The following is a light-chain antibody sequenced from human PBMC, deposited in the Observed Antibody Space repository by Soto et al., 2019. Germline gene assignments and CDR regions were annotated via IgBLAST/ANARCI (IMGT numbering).Light chain of an antibody. V-gene: IGLV2-18*02. Sequence: LTQPASVSGSPGQSITISCTGTSSDIGRYNRVSWYQQPPGTAPKLIIYEVNNRPSGVPDRFSGSKSGNTASLTISGLQAEDEADYYCNSFTTSSTYVFGTGTKVTVL. CDR2: EVN. CDR3: NSFTTSSTYV. J-gene: IGLJ1*01. CDR1: SSDIGRYNR.